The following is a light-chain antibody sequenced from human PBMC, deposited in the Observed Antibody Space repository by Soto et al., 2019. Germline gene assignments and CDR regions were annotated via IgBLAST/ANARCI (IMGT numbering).Light chain of an antibody. CDR1: SSNIGSKT. V-gene: IGLV1-44*01. CDR3: AAWDDSLNGVV. CDR2: SNN. Sequence: QSVLTKPPSTSGTPGQRATISCSGSSSNIGSKTVNWYQQLPGTAPKLLIYSNNQRPSGVPDRFSGSKSGTSASLAISGLQSEDEADYYCAAWDDSLNGVVFGGGTKLTVL. J-gene: IGLJ2*01.